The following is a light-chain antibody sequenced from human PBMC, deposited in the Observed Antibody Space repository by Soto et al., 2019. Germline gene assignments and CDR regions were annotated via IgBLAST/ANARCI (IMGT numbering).Light chain of an antibody. CDR3: QQYYHWPRT. J-gene: IGKJ1*01. Sequence: EIVMTQSPATLSVSLGERATLSCRASQSVSSNLAWYQQKPGQTPRLLIYAASTRATGIPARFSGSGSGTDFNLTITSLQSEDFAVYYCQQYYHWPRTFGQGTKVDIK. V-gene: IGKV3-15*01. CDR2: AAS. CDR1: QSVSSN.